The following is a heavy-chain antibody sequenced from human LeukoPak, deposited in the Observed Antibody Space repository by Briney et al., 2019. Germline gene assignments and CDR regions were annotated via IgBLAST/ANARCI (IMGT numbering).Heavy chain of an antibody. Sequence: GGTLRLSCVASGFTFDDYGMSWVRQAPGKGLEWVSGINWNGGSTGYADSVKGRFTISRDNAKNSLYLQMNSLRAEDTALYYCARGYNWNPFDYWGQGTLVTVSS. CDR1: GFTFDDYG. J-gene: IGHJ4*02. CDR2: INWNGGST. CDR3: ARGYNWNPFDY. D-gene: IGHD1-20*01. V-gene: IGHV3-20*04.